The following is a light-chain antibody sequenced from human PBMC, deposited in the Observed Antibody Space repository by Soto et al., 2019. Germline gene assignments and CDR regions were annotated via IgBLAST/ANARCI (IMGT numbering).Light chain of an antibody. CDR1: SIDAGGYHY. V-gene: IGLV2-14*03. CDR3: SSYTTSSTLVV. Sequence: QSARTQPASVSGSPGQSITISCTGASIDAGGYHYVSWYKQYPGKAPKLMIYDVRNRPSGVSNRFSGSKSGNTASLTISGLQAEDESDYYCSSYTTSSTLVVFGGGTKLTVL. J-gene: IGLJ2*01. CDR2: DVR.